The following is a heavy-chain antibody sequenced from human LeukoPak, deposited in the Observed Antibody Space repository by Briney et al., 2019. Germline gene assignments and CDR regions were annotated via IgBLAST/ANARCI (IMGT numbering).Heavy chain of an antibody. V-gene: IGHV3-9*01. CDR3: AKGKWELLENFDY. J-gene: IGHJ4*02. CDR1: GFTFDDYA. D-gene: IGHD1-26*01. CDR2: ISWNSGSI. Sequence: GGSLRLSCAASGFTFDDYAMHWVRQAPGKGLEWVSGISWNSGSIGYADSVKGRFIISRDNAKNSLYLQMNRLRAEDTALYYCAKGKWELLENFDYRGQGTLVTVSS.